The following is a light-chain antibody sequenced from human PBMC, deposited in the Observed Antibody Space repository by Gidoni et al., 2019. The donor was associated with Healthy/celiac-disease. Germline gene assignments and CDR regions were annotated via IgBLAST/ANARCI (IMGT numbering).Light chain of an antibody. CDR2: DAS. V-gene: IGKV1-33*01. Sequence: DLQMTLSPSSLSASVGDRVTITCQASQDISNNLNWYQQKPGKAPKLLIYDASNLETGVPSSFSGSGSGTDFTFTISSLQPEDIATYYCQQYDNLLLTFGGGTKVEIK. CDR3: QQYDNLLLT. J-gene: IGKJ4*02. CDR1: QDISNN.